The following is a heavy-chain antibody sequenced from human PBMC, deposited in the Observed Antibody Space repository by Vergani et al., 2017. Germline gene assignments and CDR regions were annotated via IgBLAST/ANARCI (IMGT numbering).Heavy chain of an antibody. D-gene: IGHD3-22*01. CDR1: GFGFKNFA. CDR3: ERDGTYLFVSSSVYSHLLDF. V-gene: IGHV3-30*03. CDR2: ISKDGTHD. J-gene: IGHJ4*02. Sequence: QVSLVESGGGVVQPGRSLTLTCSASGFGFKNFAMHWVRQAPGKGLEWVATISKDGTHDYYEPSVRGRFAVSRDNFKNTMYLQMDMLTTDDTAVYFCERDGTYLFVSSSVYSHLLDFWGQGILVTVSS.